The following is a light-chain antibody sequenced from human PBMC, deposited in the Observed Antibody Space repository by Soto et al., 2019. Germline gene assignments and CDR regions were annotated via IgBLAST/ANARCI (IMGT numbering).Light chain of an antibody. CDR3: CSYAGSSTPYV. CDR1: SSDVGSYNL. V-gene: IGLV2-23*01. Sequence: QYVLTQPASVSGSPGQSITISCTGTSSDVGSYNLVSWYQQHPGKAPKLMIYEGSKRPSGVSNRFSGSKSGNTASLTISGLQAEDEADYYCCSYAGSSTPYVFGTGTKVP. J-gene: IGLJ1*01. CDR2: EGS.